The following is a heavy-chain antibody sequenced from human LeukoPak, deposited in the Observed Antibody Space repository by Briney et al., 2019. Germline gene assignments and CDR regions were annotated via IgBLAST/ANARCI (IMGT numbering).Heavy chain of an antibody. CDR3: AREQWLDYYYYYGMDV. V-gene: IGHV4-39*07. CDR2: IYYSGST. Sequence: SETLSLTCTVSGGSISSSSYYWGWIRQPPGKGLEWIGSIYYSGSTYYNPSLKSRVTISVDTSKNQFSLKLSSVTAADTAVYYCAREQWLDYYYYYGMDVWGQGTTVTVSS. D-gene: IGHD6-19*01. J-gene: IGHJ6*02. CDR1: GGSISSSSYY.